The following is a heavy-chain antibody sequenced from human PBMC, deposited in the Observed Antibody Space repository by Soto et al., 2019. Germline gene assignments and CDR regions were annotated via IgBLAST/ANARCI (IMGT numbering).Heavy chain of an antibody. D-gene: IGHD1-26*01. CDR2: ISSSGGTI. CDR1: GFTFSDYD. Sequence: QVQLVESGGGLVKPGGSLRLSCAASGFTFSDYDMSWIRRAPGKGLEWVSYISSSGGTIYYADSVQARFTISRDNAKNSVVLQMNSLRAEDTAVYYCARLIDFLQTSANYDDAFDILGQGTLVTVSS. J-gene: IGHJ3*02. V-gene: IGHV3-11*01. CDR3: ARLIDFLQTSANYDDAFDI.